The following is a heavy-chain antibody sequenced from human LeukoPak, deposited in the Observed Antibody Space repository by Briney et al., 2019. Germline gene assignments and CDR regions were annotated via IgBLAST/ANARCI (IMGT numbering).Heavy chain of an antibody. V-gene: IGHV1-2*02. CDR1: GGTFRSYT. Sequence: ASVKVSCKASGGTFRSYTIIWVRQAPGQGLEWMGWINPNSGGTNYAQKFQGRVTMTRDTSISTAYMELSRLRSDDTAVYYCARVASSSWYGSYYFDYWGQGTLVTVSS. CDR2: INPNSGGT. D-gene: IGHD6-13*01. CDR3: ARVASSSWYGSYYFDY. J-gene: IGHJ4*02.